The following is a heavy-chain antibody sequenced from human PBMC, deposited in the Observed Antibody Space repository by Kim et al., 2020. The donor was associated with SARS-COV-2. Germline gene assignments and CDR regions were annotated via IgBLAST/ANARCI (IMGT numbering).Heavy chain of an antibody. Sequence: SSGSTNSTPPLKGRVTRSVDTAKNQFSLKLSSVTAADTAVYYCAGGFDPWGQGTLVTVSS. CDR3: AGGFDP. CDR2: SSGST. V-gene: IGHV4-59*09. J-gene: IGHJ5*02.